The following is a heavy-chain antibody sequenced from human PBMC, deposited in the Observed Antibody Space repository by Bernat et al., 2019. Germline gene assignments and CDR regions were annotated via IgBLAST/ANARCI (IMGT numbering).Heavy chain of an antibody. J-gene: IGHJ4*02. D-gene: IGHD6-13*01. CDR1: GYTFTSYG. CDR2: SSAYNGNT. V-gene: IGHV1-18*03. CDR3: ARDVGYGSRWYYVDH. Sequence: QVQLVQSGTEVKKPGASVKVSCKASGYTFTSYGITWVRQAPGQGLEWMGWSSAYNGNTNYAQKVQGRVTMTTDTPTNTAYMELRSLRSDDMAVYYCARDVGYGSRWYYVDHWGQGTLVTVSS.